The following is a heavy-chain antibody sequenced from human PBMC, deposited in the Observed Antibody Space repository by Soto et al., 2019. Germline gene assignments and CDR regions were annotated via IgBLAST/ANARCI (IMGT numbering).Heavy chain of an antibody. V-gene: IGHV3-30*18. Sequence: QVHLVESGGGVAQHGMSLRLSCVASGFTFHHYAIDWVRQAPGKGLEWVAVVSYDGKYKDYAESVKGRFTISRDNSNNVVYLQRESLRTEDTAIYYCVKESGGSGRENDFDTWGQGTQVTVS. CDR1: GFTFHHYA. CDR2: VSYDGKYK. CDR3: VKESGGSGRENDFDT. J-gene: IGHJ4*02. D-gene: IGHD2-15*01.